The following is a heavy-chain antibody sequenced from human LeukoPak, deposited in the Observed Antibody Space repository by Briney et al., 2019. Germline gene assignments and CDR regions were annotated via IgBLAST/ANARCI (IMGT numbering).Heavy chain of an antibody. Sequence: GESLKISCKGSGYSFTSYWIGWVRQLPGKGLEWMGIIYPGDSDTRYSPSFQGQVTTSADKSISTAYLQWSSLKASDTAMYYCARLRGGGYNWANDAFDIWGQGTMVTVSS. J-gene: IGHJ3*02. V-gene: IGHV5-51*01. CDR2: IYPGDSDT. CDR1: GYSFTSYW. CDR3: ARLRGGGYNWANDAFDI. D-gene: IGHD5-24*01.